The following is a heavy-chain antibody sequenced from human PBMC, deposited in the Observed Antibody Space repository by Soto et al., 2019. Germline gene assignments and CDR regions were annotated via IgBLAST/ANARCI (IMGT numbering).Heavy chain of an antibody. CDR1: GVNFHGYG. J-gene: IGHJ6*02. V-gene: IGHV3-30*18. D-gene: IGHD3-3*01. CDR2: ISYEGAKR. Sequence: QAQLVESGGGVVQPGGSVRLSCAASGVNFHGYGMHWVRKATGQGREWVALISYEGAKRDYADSVKGRFSISRDNSKNALALQNNGLRPEDTGLYYCVKDRGWTDYYFYTMDVWGQGTTVTVSS. CDR3: VKDRGWTDYYFYTMDV.